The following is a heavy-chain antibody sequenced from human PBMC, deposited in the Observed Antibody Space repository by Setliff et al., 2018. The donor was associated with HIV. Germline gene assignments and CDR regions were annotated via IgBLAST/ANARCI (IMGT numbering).Heavy chain of an antibody. CDR1: GGSISSGGNY. Sequence: SEILSLTCTVSGGSISSGGNYWSWIRQYPGKGLEWIGYIYYTGSTYYNPSLKSRVAISIDIYKNQMSLEVTSVTAADTAVYYCARHLTYDTTTSLAGYALDVWGEGTTVTVSS. V-gene: IGHV4-31*02. J-gene: IGHJ6*04. CDR3: ARHLTYDTTTSLAGYALDV. D-gene: IGHD3-22*01. CDR2: IYYTGST.